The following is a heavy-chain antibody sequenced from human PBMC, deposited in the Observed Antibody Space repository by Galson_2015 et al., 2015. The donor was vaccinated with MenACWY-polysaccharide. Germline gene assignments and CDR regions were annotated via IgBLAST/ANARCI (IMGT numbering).Heavy chain of an antibody. CDR2: IYWDDDK. D-gene: IGHD3-9*01. V-gene: IGHV2-5*02. CDR3: AHPIFTGWLTEDY. Sequence: PALVKPTQPLTLTCNFSGFSLSRTGVSVGWLRQPPGKALEWLALIYWDDDKRYSPSLRRRLTITMDTSKNQVVLTMTDMDPIDTGTYFCAHPIFTGWLTEDYWGQGIPVTVSS. J-gene: IGHJ4*02. CDR1: GFSLSRTGVS.